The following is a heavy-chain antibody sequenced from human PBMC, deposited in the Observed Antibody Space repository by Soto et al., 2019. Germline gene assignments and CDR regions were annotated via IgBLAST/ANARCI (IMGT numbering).Heavy chain of an antibody. Sequence: GGSLRLSCAASGFTFTSNAMSWVRQAPGKGLEWVSAISGSGGSTYYVDSVKGRFTISRDNSKNTLYLQMNSLRAEDTAVYYCAKSLRGAIIDSDYWGQGTLVTVSS. CDR3: AKSLRGAIIDSDY. D-gene: IGHD3-10*01. J-gene: IGHJ4*02. CDR1: GFTFTSNA. V-gene: IGHV3-23*01. CDR2: ISGSGGST.